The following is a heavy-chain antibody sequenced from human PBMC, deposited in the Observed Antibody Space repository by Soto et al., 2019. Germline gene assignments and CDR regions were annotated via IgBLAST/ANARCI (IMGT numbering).Heavy chain of an antibody. D-gene: IGHD3-10*01. J-gene: IGHJ6*03. CDR3: ARGAYFRNYYYYIDV. V-gene: IGHV4-59*01. CDR2: IYNSGST. Sequence: SETLSLTCTVSGGSISSYYWSWIRQPPGKGLEWIGYIYNSGSTNYNPSLKSRVTISVDTSKNQFSLNLSSVTAADTAVYYCARGAYFRNYYYYIDVWGKGTTVTVSS. CDR1: GGSISSYY.